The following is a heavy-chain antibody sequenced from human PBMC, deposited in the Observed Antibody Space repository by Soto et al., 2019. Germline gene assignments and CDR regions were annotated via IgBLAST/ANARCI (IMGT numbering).Heavy chain of an antibody. J-gene: IGHJ4*02. V-gene: IGHV3-30-3*01. CDR3: ARDKGITGTVPDY. CDR1: GFTFSSYA. D-gene: IGHD1-20*01. CDR2: ISYDGSNK. Sequence: QVQLVESGGGVVQPGRSLRLSCAASGFTFSSYAMHWVRQAPGKGLEWVAVISYDGSNKYYADSVKGRFTISRDNSKNTLYLQMTSLRAEDTAVYYCARDKGITGTVPDYCGQGTLVTFSS.